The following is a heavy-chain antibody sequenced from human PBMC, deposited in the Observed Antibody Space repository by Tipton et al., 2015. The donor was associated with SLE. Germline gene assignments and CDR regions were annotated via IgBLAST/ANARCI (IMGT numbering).Heavy chain of an antibody. Sequence: TLSLTCAVSGGSISSGGYSWSWIRQPPGKGLEWIGYISHSGNTNYNPSLKSRVSMSVDTSKKQFSLTLTSMTAADTAVYYCARVGGTSLFDYWGQGTLVTVSS. CDR1: GGSISSGGYS. J-gene: IGHJ4*02. V-gene: IGHV4-30-2*01. CDR3: ARVGGTSLFDY. CDR2: ISHSGNT.